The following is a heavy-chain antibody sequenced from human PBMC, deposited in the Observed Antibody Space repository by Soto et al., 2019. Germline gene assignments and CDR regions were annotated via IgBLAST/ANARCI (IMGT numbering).Heavy chain of an antibody. CDR2: IGPVRGAT. V-gene: IGHV1-2*02. J-gene: IGHJ4*02. CDR1: GYTFTGHY. D-gene: IGHD3-10*02. CDR3: GRVRSVQIGMFY. Sequence: ASVKVSCKASGYTFTGHYIHWVRQAPEQGHEWMGEIGPVRGATRSAQKFQGRVTMTRDTSLTTAYMELKHLSSDDTAVYYCGRVRSVQIGMFYWFQGTPFTDSS.